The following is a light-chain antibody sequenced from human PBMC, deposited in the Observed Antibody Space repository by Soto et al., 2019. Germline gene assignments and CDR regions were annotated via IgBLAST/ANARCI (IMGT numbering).Light chain of an antibody. Sequence: DFQMTQSPSSLSASVEDRVTITCRASQSISSYLNWYQQKPGKAPKLLIYAASSLQSGVPSRFSGSGSGTDFTLTISSLQPEDFATYYCQQSYSTPRTFGQGTKLEIK. V-gene: IGKV1-39*01. J-gene: IGKJ2*01. CDR3: QQSYSTPRT. CDR1: QSISSY. CDR2: AAS.